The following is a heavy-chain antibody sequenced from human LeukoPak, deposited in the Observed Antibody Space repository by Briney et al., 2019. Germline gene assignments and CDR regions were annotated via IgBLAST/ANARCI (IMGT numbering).Heavy chain of an antibody. D-gene: IGHD1-26*01. CDR2: IRPEGDER. CDR1: GFTFTNYG. V-gene: IGHV3-33*01. J-gene: IGHJ1*01. Sequence: PGGSLRLSCAASGFTFTNYGFHWVRQAPGKGLDWVAAIRPEGDERQYVDSVKGRFTISRDDSKSTLYLQMNSLRVEDTAIYYCARDRAVGAPEHWGQGSLVTVSS. CDR3: ARDRAVGAPEH.